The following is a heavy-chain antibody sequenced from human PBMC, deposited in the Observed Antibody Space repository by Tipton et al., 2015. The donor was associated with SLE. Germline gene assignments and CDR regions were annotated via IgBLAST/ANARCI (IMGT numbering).Heavy chain of an antibody. D-gene: IGHD1-26*01. Sequence: QLVQSGAEVKKPGASVKVSCKASGYTFTSYGISWIRQPPGKGLEWIGNIYHSGTTYYNPSLMSRVTISVDTSKNQFFLRLSSVTAADTAIYYCARPTSRSGWGQGILVTVSS. CDR3: ARPTSRSG. J-gene: IGHJ4*02. V-gene: IGHV4-38-2*02. CDR2: IYHSGTT. CDR1: GYTFTSYGI.